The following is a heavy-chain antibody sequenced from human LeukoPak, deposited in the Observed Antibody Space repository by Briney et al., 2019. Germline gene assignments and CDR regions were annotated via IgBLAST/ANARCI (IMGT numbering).Heavy chain of an antibody. V-gene: IGHV3-21*01. CDR1: GFTFSSYS. CDR3: ARDSGYDGGDY. J-gene: IGHJ4*02. CDR2: ISSSSSYT. Sequence: GGSLRLSCAASGFTFSSYSMNWVRQAPGKGLEWVSSISSSSSYTYYADSVKGRFTISRDNAKNSLYLQMSSLRAEDTAVYYCARDSGYDGGDYWGQGTLVTVSS. D-gene: IGHD5-12*01.